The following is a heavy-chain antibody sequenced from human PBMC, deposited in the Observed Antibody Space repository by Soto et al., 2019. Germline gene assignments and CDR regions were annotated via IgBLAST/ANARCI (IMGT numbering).Heavy chain of an antibody. CDR1: GFTFSSYA. Sequence: ESGGGVVQPGRSLRLSCAASGFTFSSYAMHWVRQAPGKGLEWVAVISYDGSNKYYADSVKGRFTISRDNSKNTLYLQMNSLRAEDTAVYYCARDKSTYLGPDVWGQGTTVTVSS. V-gene: IGHV3-30-3*01. D-gene: IGHD7-27*01. J-gene: IGHJ6*02. CDR2: ISYDGSNK. CDR3: ARDKSTYLGPDV.